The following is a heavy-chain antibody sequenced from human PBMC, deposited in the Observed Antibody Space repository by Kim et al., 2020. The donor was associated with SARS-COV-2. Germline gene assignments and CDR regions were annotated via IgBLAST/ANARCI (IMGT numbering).Heavy chain of an antibody. Sequence: YAESVKGRFTISRANAKNTLYLHMNSLRAEDTAVYYCARGGVYSYDSFDYWGQGTLVTVSS. CDR3: ARGGVYSYDSFDY. V-gene: IGHV3-74*01. D-gene: IGHD5-18*01. J-gene: IGHJ4*02.